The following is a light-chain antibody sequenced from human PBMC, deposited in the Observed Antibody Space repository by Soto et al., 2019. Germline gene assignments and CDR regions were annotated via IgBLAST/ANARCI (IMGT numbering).Light chain of an antibody. CDR2: GAD. J-gene: IGKJ3*01. CDR3: QQVNSYPIT. Sequence: DIQLTQSPAFLSASVGDRVTITCRASQDISSYLAWYQQKPGKAPKLLIYGADILQSGVPSRFSGSGSGTAFTLTITSLQPEDLASYYCQQVNSYPITVGPGTKVDIK. V-gene: IGKV1-9*01. CDR1: QDISSY.